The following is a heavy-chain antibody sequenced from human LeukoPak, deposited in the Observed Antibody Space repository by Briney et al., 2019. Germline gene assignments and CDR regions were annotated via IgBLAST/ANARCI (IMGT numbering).Heavy chain of an antibody. CDR2: ISSSSSYI. Sequence: GGSLRLSCAASGFTFSSFSMNWVRLAPGKGLEWVSSISSSSSYIYHADSVKGRFTISRDSAKKSLFLQMNNLRAEDTAVYYCARSRLIVAPGAVSGTELDYWGQGTLVTVSS. J-gene: IGHJ4*02. D-gene: IGHD5-12*01. CDR1: GFTFSSFS. CDR3: ARSRLIVAPGAVSGTELDY. V-gene: IGHV3-21*01.